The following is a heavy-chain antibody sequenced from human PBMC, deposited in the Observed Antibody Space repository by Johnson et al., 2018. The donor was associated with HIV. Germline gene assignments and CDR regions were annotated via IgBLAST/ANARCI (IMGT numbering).Heavy chain of an antibody. CDR3: ARADVMSSGWSGDAFDI. D-gene: IGHD6-19*01. V-gene: IGHV3-9*01. J-gene: IGHJ3*02. CDR2: LTWNSDII. Sequence: VQLVESGGDLVQPGRSLRLSCVVSGFTLDDYAMHWVRQVPGKGLEWVSGLTWNSDIIGYAYSAKGRFTISRDNAKETLYLQMNSLRPEDTAVYYCARADVMSSGWSGDAFDIWGQGTMVTVSS. CDR1: GFTLDDYA.